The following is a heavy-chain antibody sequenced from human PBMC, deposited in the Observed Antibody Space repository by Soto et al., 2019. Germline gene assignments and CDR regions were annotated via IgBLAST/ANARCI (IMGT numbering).Heavy chain of an antibody. V-gene: IGHV4-34*01. Sequence: PSETLSLTCAVYGGSFSGYYWSWIRQPPGKGLEWIGEIHHSGSTNYNPSLKSRVTISVDTSKNQFSLKLSSVTAAETAVYYCARGRHNIVVVVAAFFDPWGQGTLVTVSS. D-gene: IGHD2-15*01. CDR3: ARGRHNIVVVVAAFFDP. J-gene: IGHJ5*02. CDR2: IHHSGST. CDR1: GGSFSGYY.